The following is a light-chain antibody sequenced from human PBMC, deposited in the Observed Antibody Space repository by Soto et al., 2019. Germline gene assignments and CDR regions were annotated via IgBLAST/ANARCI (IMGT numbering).Light chain of an antibody. Sequence: QSALTQPASVSGSPGQSITISCTGTSSDVGSYNLVSWYQQPPGEAPKLMIYVGSKRPSGVSNRFSGSKSGNTASLTISGLQAEDEAYYYCCSDAGSDTMIFGGGTKVTVL. J-gene: IGLJ2*01. CDR3: CSDAGSDTMI. CDR2: VGS. CDR1: SSDVGSYNL. V-gene: IGLV2-23*01.